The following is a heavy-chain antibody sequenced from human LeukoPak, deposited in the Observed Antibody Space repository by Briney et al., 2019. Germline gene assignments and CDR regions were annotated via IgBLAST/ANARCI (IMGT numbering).Heavy chain of an antibody. V-gene: IGHV1-69*13. CDR1: GGTFSSYA. CDR2: IIPIFGTA. J-gene: IGHJ4*02. CDR3: ARSDLYDFWSGYPFDY. D-gene: IGHD3-3*01. Sequence: SVKVSCKASGGTFSSYAISWVRQAPGQGLEWMRGIIPIFGTANYAQKFQGRVTITADESTSTAYMELSSLRSEDTAVYHCARSDLYDFWSGYPFDYWGQGTLVTVSS.